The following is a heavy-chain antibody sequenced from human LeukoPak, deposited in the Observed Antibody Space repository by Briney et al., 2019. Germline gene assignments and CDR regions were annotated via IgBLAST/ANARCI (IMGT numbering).Heavy chain of an antibody. CDR2: INHSGST. J-gene: IGHJ6*02. CDR1: GGSFSGYY. D-gene: IGHD2-2*01. Sequence: SETLSLTCAVYGGSFSGYYWSWIRQPPGKGLEWIGEINHSGSTNYNPSLESRVTISVDTSKNQFSLKLSSVTAADTAVYYCARGGAGSTSYYYYYYGMDVWSQGTTVTVSS. CDR3: ARGGAGSTSYYYYYYGMDV. V-gene: IGHV4-34*01.